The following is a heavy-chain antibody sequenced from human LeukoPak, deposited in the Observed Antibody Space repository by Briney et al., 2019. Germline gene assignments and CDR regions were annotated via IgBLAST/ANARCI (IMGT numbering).Heavy chain of an antibody. V-gene: IGHV4-39*07. CDR2: IYYSGST. Sequence: PSETLSLTCTVSGGSISSSSYYWDWIRQPPGKGLEWIGSIYYSGSTYYNPSLKSRVTISVDTSKNQFSLKLSSVTAADTAMYYCVRKLAVVIDVGYDYWGQGTLVTVSS. CDR1: GGSISSSSYY. D-gene: IGHD3-22*01. CDR3: VRKLAVVIDVGYDY. J-gene: IGHJ4*02.